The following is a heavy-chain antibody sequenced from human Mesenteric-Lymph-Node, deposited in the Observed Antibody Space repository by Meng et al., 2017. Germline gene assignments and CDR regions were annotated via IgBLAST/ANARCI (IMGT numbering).Heavy chain of an antibody. J-gene: IGHJ6*02. D-gene: IGHD1-1*01. V-gene: IGHV3-48*03. CDR3: ARDLLEPDWIYYYYYYGMDV. Sequence: GGSLRLSCAASGFTFSSYEMNWVRQAPGKGLEWVSYISSSGSTIYYADSVKGRFTISRDNAKNSLYLQMNSLRAEDTAVYYCARDLLEPDWIYYYYYYGMDVWGQGTTVTVSS. CDR2: ISSSGSTI. CDR1: GFTFSSYE.